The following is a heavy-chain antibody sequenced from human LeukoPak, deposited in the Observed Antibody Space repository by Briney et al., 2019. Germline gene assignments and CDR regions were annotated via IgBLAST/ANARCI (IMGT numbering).Heavy chain of an antibody. J-gene: IGHJ4*02. CDR1: GYSISSGYY. CDR2: LYHSGST. V-gene: IGHV4-38-2*01. CDR3: ARGLYYQDY. D-gene: IGHD2-8*01. Sequence: SETLSPTCAVSGYSISSGYYWGWIRQPPGKGLEWIGTLYHSGSTYYNPSLKSRVTISVDTSKNQFSLKLTSVTAADTAVYYCARGLYYQDYWGQGTLVTVSS.